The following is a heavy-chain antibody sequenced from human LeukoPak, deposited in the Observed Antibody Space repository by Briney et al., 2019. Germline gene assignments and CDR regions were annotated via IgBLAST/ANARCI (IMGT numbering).Heavy chain of an antibody. Sequence: PSQTLSLTCTVSGGSISSGGYYWSWIRQHPGKGLEWIGYIYYSGSTYYNPSLKSRVTISVDTSKNQFSLKLSSVTAADTAVYYCARSGVVRGSTWFDPWGQGTLVTVSS. CDR1: GGSISSGGYY. V-gene: IGHV4-31*03. J-gene: IGHJ5*02. CDR3: ARSGVVRGSTWFDP. D-gene: IGHD3-10*01. CDR2: IYYSGST.